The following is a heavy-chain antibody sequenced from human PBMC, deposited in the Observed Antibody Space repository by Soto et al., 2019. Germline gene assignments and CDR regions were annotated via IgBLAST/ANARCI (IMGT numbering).Heavy chain of an antibody. CDR2: IYYSGST. V-gene: IGHV4-30-4*01. CDR1: GGSISSGDYY. D-gene: IGHD3-22*01. CDR3: AREDSSGFRRRVFFA. Sequence: PSETLSLTCTVSGGSISSGDYYWSWIRQPPGKGLEWIGYIYYSGSTYYNPSLKSRVTISVDTSKNQFSLKLSSVTAADTAVYYCAREDSSGFRRRVFFAWGQGTLVTVSS. J-gene: IGHJ5*02.